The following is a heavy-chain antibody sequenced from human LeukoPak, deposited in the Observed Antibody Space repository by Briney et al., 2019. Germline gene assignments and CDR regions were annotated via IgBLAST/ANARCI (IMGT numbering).Heavy chain of an antibody. CDR1: GFTFDDYA. D-gene: IGHD6-19*01. V-gene: IGHV3-43*02. CDR3: AKEGPRAVANYFDY. Sequence: GGSLRLSCAASGFTFDDYAMHWVRQAPGKGLEWVSLISGDDGRTYYADSMKGRFTISRDNSKKSLYLQMNGLRTEDTALYYCAKEGPRAVANYFDYWGQGTPVTVSS. CDR2: ISGDDGRT. J-gene: IGHJ4*02.